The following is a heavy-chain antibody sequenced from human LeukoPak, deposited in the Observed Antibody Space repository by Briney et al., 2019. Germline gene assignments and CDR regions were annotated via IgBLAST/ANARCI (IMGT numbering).Heavy chain of an antibody. CDR2: ISSGSTYT. J-gene: IGHJ6*03. Sequence: GGSLRLSCAAPGFTFSSYSTNWVRHAPGKGLGWVSSISSGSTYTYTAHSLKGRFTLSRDNAKKSLYLPKNSLRAEDTAVYYCAGGDEIAVAGMGYCDYYMDVWGKGTTVTVSS. D-gene: IGHD6-19*01. CDR1: GFTFSSYS. V-gene: IGHV3-21*01. CDR3: AGGDEIAVAGMGYCDYYMDV.